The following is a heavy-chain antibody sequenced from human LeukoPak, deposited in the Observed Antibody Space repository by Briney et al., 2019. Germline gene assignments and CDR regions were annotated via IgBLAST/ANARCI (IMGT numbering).Heavy chain of an antibody. V-gene: IGHV4-34*01. CDR3: ARRLWSLYSSSWYGYFDY. Sequence: SETLSLTCAVYGGSFSGYYWSWIRQPPGKGLEWIGEINHRGSTNYNPSLKSRVTISVDTSKNQFSLKLSSVTAADTAVYYCARRLWSLYSSSWYGYFDYWGQGTLVTVSS. CDR1: GGSFSGYY. J-gene: IGHJ4*02. CDR2: INHRGST. D-gene: IGHD6-13*01.